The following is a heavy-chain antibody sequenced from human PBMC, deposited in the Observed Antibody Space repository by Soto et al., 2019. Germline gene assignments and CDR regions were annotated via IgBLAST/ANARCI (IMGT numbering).Heavy chain of an antibody. V-gene: IGHV3-7*01. Sequence: PAGSLRLSCAASGFTFNIYWITLACQAQGKGLEWVANIKQDGSEKYYVDSVKGRFTISRDNAKNSLYLQMNSLRAEDTAVYYCARVRNDFWSGYYLDYYYYYMDVWGKGTTVTVSS. J-gene: IGHJ6*03. CDR1: GFTFNIYW. CDR3: ARVRNDFWSGYYLDYYYYYMDV. D-gene: IGHD3-3*01. CDR2: IKQDGSEK.